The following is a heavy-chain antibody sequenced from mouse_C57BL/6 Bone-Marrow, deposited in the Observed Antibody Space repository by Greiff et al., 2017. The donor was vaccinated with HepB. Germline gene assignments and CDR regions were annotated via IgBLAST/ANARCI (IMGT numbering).Heavy chain of an antibody. CDR3: ARDHDTVIAGEFAY. CDR1: GYTFTSYG. J-gene: IGHJ3*01. V-gene: IGHV1-81*01. Sequence: VQLQQSGAELARPGASVKLSCKASGYTFTSYGISWVKQRTGQGLEWLGEIYPRSGNTYYNEKFKGKATLTADKSSSTAYMELRSLTSEDSAVYFYARDHDTVIAGEFAYWGRGTLVTVSA. CDR2: IYPRSGNT. D-gene: IGHD1-1*01.